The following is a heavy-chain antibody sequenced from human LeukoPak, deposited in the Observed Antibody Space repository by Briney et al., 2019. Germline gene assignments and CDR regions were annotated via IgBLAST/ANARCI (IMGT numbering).Heavy chain of an antibody. CDR2: ISWNSGVI. J-gene: IGHJ4*02. D-gene: IGHD3-3*01. V-gene: IGHV3-9*01. CDR3: AKDIHPASYYDFWSGYYTGFDY. CDR1: GFTFDDYA. Sequence: PGGSLRLSCAASGFTFDDYAIHWVRQAPGKGLEWVSGISWNSGVIGYAESVKGRFTISRDNAKNSLYLQMNSLRPEDTALYYCAKDIHPASYYDFWSGYYTGFDYWGLGTLVTVSS.